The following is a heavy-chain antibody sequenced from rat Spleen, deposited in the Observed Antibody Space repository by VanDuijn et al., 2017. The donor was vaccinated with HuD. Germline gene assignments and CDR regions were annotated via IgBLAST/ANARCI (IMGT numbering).Heavy chain of an antibody. CDR2: IWAGGGT. J-gene: IGHJ4*01. CDR1: GFSLTSYH. V-gene: IGHV2-72*01. CDR3: ARHPYYYSENYVMDA. Sequence: QVQLKESGPGLVQPSQTLSLTCTVSGFSLTSYHVSWVRQPPGKSLVWMGTIWAGGGTNYNSAVQSRLSISRDTSKSQVFLKMNSLQPEDTGTYYCARHPYYYSENYVMDAWGQGASVTVSS. D-gene: IGHD1-1*01.